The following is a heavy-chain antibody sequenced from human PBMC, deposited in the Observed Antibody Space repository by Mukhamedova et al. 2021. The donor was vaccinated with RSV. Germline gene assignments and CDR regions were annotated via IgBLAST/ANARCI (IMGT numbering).Heavy chain of an antibody. CDR3: AKGIIVGATRGAFDY. D-gene: IGHD1-26*01. J-gene: IGHJ4*02. Sequence: GRQAPGKGLGWVAFIRYDGSNKYYADSVKGRFTISRDNSKNTLYLQMNSLRAEDTAVYYCAKGIIVGATRGAFDYWGQGTLVTVSS. V-gene: IGHV3-30*02. CDR2: IRYDGSNK.